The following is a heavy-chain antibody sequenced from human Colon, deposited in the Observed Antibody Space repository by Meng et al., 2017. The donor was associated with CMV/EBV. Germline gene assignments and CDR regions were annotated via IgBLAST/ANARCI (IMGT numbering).Heavy chain of an antibody. Sequence: VQLVESGGNLVQPGGSLRLSCAASGFTVSTDYISWVRQAPGKGLEWVSVIYSDGNTYYADSVKGRFTISRDNSKNTLYLQMNSLRVEDTAVYYCARTQYLGWQLLRFDPWGQGTLVTVPS. D-gene: IGHD2-15*01. CDR1: GFTVSTDY. J-gene: IGHJ5*02. V-gene: IGHV3-66*01. CDR2: IYSDGNT. CDR3: ARTQYLGWQLLRFDP.